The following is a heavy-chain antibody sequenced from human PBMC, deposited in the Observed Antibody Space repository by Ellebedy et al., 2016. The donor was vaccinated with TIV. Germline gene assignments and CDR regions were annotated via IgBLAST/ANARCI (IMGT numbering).Heavy chain of an antibody. D-gene: IGHD3-10*01. CDR3: ARQGAGGRAFDI. Sequence: SETLSLTCTVSGGSISSYYWSWIRQPPGKGLEWIGYIYYSGSTNYNPSLKSRVTISLDTSKNQFSLKLSSVTAADTAVYYCARQGAGGRAFDIWGQGTMVTVSS. CDR2: IYYSGST. J-gene: IGHJ3*02. V-gene: IGHV4-59*08. CDR1: GGSISSYY.